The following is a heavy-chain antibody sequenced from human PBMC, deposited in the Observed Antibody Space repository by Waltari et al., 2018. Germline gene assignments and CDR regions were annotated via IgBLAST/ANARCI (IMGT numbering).Heavy chain of an antibody. CDR3: ASGHSYISNSRHYGPFDL. D-gene: IGHD3-16*01. J-gene: IGHJ5*02. Sequence: QVHLLQSGPEVRKPGSSVKVSCQASGGTFNNHVFNWVQQAPGQGLEWMGRIIPILGQTTYSQRFQGRVTMTADKSTKTTYMGLASLRSEDTALYYCASGHSYISNSRHYGPFDLWGQGTLITVSS. CDR2: IIPILGQT. CDR1: GGTFNNHV. V-gene: IGHV1-69*02.